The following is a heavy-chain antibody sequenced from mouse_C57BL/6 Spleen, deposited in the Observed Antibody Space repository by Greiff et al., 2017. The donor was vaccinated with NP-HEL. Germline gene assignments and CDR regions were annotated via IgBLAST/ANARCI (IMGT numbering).Heavy chain of an antibody. Sequence: QVQLQQPGAELVMPGASVKLSCKASGYTFTSYWMHWVKQRPGQGLEWIGEIDPSDSYTNYNQKFKGKSTLTVDKSSSTAYMQLSSLTSEDSAVYYCARRDYHFDYWGQGTTLTVSS. J-gene: IGHJ2*01. CDR3: ARRDYHFDY. D-gene: IGHD2-4*01. CDR1: GYTFTSYW. CDR2: IDPSDSYT. V-gene: IGHV1-69*01.